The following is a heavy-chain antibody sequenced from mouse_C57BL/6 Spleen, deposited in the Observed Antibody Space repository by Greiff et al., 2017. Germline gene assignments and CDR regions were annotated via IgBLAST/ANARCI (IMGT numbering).Heavy chain of an antibody. V-gene: IGHV1-59*01. Sequence: QVQLQQPGAELVRPGTSVKLSCKASGYTFTSYWMHWVKQRPGQGLEWIGVIDPSDSYTNYNQKFKGKATLTVDTSSSTAYMQLSSLTSEDSAVYYCASPNWDGFIFGCWGQGTTLTVSS. J-gene: IGHJ2*01. CDR2: IDPSDSYT. D-gene: IGHD4-1*01. CDR3: ASPNWDGFIFGC. CDR1: GYTFTSYW.